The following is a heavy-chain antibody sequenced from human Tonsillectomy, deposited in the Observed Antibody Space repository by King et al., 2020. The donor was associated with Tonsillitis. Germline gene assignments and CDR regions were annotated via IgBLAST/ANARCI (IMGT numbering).Heavy chain of an antibody. Sequence: VQLVESGSELKKPGASVKVSCKASGYTFISYAMNWVRQAPGQGLEWLGWINTNTGNPTYAQGFTGRFVFSLDTSVSTAYLQISSLKAEDTAVYYCARGEVGVKVRGLAYYFDYWGQGTLVTVSS. CDR2: INTNTGNP. J-gene: IGHJ4*02. CDR1: GYTFISYA. V-gene: IGHV7-4-1*02. D-gene: IGHD3-10*01. CDR3: ARGEVGVKVRGLAYYFDY.